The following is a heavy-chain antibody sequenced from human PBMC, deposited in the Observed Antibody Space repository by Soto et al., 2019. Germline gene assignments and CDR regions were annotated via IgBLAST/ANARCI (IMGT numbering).Heavy chain of an antibody. CDR1: GFTFIGSA. CDR2: IRSKANSYAT. CDR3: TRQGGSGSDYGMAG. Sequence: GGSLRLSCAASGFTFIGSAMHWVLQPSWKGLEWVGRIRSKANSYATAYAASVKGRFTISRDDSKNTAYLQMNSLKTEDTAVYYWTRQGGSGSDYGMAGWGKGSTVT. V-gene: IGHV3-73*01. D-gene: IGHD3-10*01. J-gene: IGHJ6*04.